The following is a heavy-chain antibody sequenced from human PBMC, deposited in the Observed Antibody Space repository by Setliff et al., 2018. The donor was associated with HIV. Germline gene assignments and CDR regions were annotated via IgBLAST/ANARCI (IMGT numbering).Heavy chain of an antibody. V-gene: IGHV4-31*03. D-gene: IGHD6-13*01. CDR1: GGSISSAGYY. J-gene: IGHJ2*01. Sequence: PSETLSLTCTVSGGSISSAGYYWSWIRQHPGKGLEWIGYIYYSGSIYYNPSLKSRVTISVDTSKNQFSLKLSSVTAADTAVYYGARMPSDNDSSWLPWYFDLWGRGTLVTV. CDR2: IYYSGSI. CDR3: ARMPSDNDSSWLPWYFDL.